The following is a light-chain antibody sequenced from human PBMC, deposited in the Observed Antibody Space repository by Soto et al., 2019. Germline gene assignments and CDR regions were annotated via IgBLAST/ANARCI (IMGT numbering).Light chain of an antibody. Sequence: QSVLTQPASVSGSPGQSITISCTGPSSDVGSYNLVSWYQQYPGKAPKHIIFEVFKRPSGVSHRFSGSKSGNTASLTISGLQAEDEANYYCCSYAGRATYVFGGGTKVTVL. V-gene: IGLV2-23*02. CDR2: EVF. CDR3: CSYAGRATYV. CDR1: SSDVGSYNL. J-gene: IGLJ1*01.